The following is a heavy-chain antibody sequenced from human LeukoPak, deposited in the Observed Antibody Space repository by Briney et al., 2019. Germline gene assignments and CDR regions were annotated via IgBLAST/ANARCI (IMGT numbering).Heavy chain of an antibody. D-gene: IGHD3-22*01. V-gene: IGHV3-48*01. CDR3: ANGGPITMIVGN. Sequence: GGSLRLSCAASGFTFSNYSMNWVRQAPGKGLEWISYISSGGNTIYYADSVKGRFTISRDNSKNTLYLQMNSLRAEDTAVYYCANGGPITMIVGNWGQGTLVTVSS. J-gene: IGHJ4*02. CDR2: ISSGGNTI. CDR1: GFTFSNYS.